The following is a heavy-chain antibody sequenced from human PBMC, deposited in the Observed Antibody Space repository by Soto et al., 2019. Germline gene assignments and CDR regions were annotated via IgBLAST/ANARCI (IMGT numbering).Heavy chain of an antibody. CDR3: ARRVLRFLEWGEYYYYGMDV. Sequence: GESLKISCKGSGYSFTSYWIGWVRQMPGKGLEWMGIIYPGDSDTRYSPSFQGQVTISADKSISTAYLQWSSLKASDTAMYYCARRVLRFLEWGEYYYYGMDVWGQGTTVTVSS. V-gene: IGHV5-51*01. CDR2: IYPGDSDT. D-gene: IGHD3-3*01. J-gene: IGHJ6*02. CDR1: GYSFTSYW.